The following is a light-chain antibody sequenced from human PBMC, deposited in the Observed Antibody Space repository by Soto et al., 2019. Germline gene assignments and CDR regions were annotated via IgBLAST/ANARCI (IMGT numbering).Light chain of an antibody. CDR1: SSDVGSYNL. CDR3: CSYAGSSPVV. Sequence: QSALTQPASASGSPGQSITISCTGTSSDVGSYNLVSWYQQHPGKAPKLMIYEGSKRPSGVSNRFSGSKSGNTASLTISGLQAEDEADYYCCSYAGSSPVVFGGGTKVTVL. V-gene: IGLV2-23*01. J-gene: IGLJ2*01. CDR2: EGS.